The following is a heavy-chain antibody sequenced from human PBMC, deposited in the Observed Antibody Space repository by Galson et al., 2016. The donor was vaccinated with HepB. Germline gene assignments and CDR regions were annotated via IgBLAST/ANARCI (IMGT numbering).Heavy chain of an antibody. CDR3: ARYRGPSRYFDL. V-gene: IGHV3-48*02. CDR2: ISSGSSPI. Sequence: SLRLSCAASGFTFSTFGMNWVRQAPGQGLEWVSYISSGSSPIHYADSVRGRFTISRDNAKNSLYLQMNSLRDDDTAGYYCARYRGPSRYFDLWGRGTLVTVSS. J-gene: IGHJ2*01. CDR1: GFTFSTFG. D-gene: IGHD1-1*01.